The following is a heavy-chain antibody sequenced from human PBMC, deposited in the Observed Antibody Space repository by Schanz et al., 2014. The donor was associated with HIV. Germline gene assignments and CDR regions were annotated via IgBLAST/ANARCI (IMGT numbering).Heavy chain of an antibody. CDR1: GFTFSSYA. J-gene: IGHJ6*02. V-gene: IGHV3-23*04. CDR2: VNSIGDST. CDR3: ARRGLVGATLYYYYYGMDV. Sequence: EVQLVESGGDLVQPGGSLRLSCAASGFTFSSYAMNWVRQAPGKGLEWVSTVNSIGDSTYYADSVKGRSTISRDNSKNTLYLQMNSLRSEDTAVYYCARRGLVGATLYYYYYGMDVWGQGTTVIVS. D-gene: IGHD1-26*01.